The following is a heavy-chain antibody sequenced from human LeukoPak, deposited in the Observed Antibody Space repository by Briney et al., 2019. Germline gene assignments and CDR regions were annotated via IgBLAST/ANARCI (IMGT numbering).Heavy chain of an antibody. CDR1: GGSINNYY. CDR3: ARGGNGSGRSYYYYYYMDV. D-gene: IGHD3-10*01. Sequence: SETLSLTCTVSGGSINNYYWSWIRQPAGKGLEWIGRIYTSGSTYYNPSLKSRVTMSVDTSKNQFSLKLSSVTAADTAVYYCARGGNGSGRSYYYYYYMDVWGKGTTVTVSS. V-gene: IGHV4-4*07. J-gene: IGHJ6*03. CDR2: IYTSGST.